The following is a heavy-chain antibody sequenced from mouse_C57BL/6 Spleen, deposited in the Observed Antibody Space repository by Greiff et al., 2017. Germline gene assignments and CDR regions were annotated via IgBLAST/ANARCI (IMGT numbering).Heavy chain of an antibody. CDR1: GYTFTDYN. V-gene: IGHV1-18*01. D-gene: IGHD1-1*01. CDR3: ALYYYGSREVAY. J-gene: IGHJ3*01. Sequence: EVQLQQSGPELVKPGASVKIPCKASGYTFTDYNMDWVKQSHGKSLEWIGDINPNNGGTIYNQKFKGKATLTVDKSSSTAYMELRSLTSEDTAVYYCALYYYGSREVAYWGQGTLVTVAA. CDR2: INPNNGGT.